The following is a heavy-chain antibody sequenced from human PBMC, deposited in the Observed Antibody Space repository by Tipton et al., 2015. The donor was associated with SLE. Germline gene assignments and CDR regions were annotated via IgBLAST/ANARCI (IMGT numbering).Heavy chain of an antibody. J-gene: IGHJ2*01. CDR3: ARDPTAWSGYYGRWYFDL. V-gene: IGHV3-21*01. Sequence: SLRLSCAASGFTFTNYNMNWVRQAPGKGLEWVSSISSSGNYIYYADSVKGRFTISRDNARNSLYLHMNTLRAEDTAVYYCARDPTAWSGYYGRWYFDLWGRGTLVTVSS. CDR1: GFTFTNYN. CDR2: ISSSGNYI. D-gene: IGHD3-3*01.